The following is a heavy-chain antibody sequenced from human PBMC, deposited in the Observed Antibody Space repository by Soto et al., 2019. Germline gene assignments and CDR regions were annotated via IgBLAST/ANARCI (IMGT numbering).Heavy chain of an antibody. CDR1: GGTFSSYA. V-gene: IGHV1-69*13. Sequence: GASVKVSCKASGGTFSSYAISWVRQAPGQGLEWMGGIIPIFGTANYAQKFQGRVTITADESTSTAYMELSSLRSEDTAVYYCAREAPEIENWFDPWGQGTLVTVSS. J-gene: IGHJ5*02. CDR2: IIPIFGTA. CDR3: AREAPEIENWFDP.